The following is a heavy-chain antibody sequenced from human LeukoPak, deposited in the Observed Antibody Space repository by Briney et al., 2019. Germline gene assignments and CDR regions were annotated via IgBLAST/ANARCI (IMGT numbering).Heavy chain of an antibody. CDR1: GFTFSTYS. D-gene: IGHD3-22*01. V-gene: IGHV3-48*02. J-gene: IGHJ4*02. CDR2: ISSSSGTI. Sequence: QPGGPLRLSCAASGFTFSTYSMNWVHQAPGKGLEWVSYISSSSGTIYYADSVKGRFTISRDNARESLYLQMNSLRDEDTAVYYSARAHGGSGYYLPLDYWGQGTLVTVSS. CDR3: ARAHGGSGYYLPLDY.